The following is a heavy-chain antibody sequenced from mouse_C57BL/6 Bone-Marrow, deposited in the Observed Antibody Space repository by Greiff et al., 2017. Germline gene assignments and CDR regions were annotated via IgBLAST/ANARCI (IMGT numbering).Heavy chain of an antibody. CDR3: ARGPYYAMDY. CDR2: INPSSGYT. CDR1: GYTFTSYT. Sequence: VQLQQSGAELARPGASVKMSCKASGYTFTSYTMHWVKQRPGQGLEWIGYINPSSGYTKYNQKFKDKATLTADKSSSTADMQLSSLTSEDSAVYYCARGPYYAMDYWGQGTSVTVSS. V-gene: IGHV1-4*01. J-gene: IGHJ4*01.